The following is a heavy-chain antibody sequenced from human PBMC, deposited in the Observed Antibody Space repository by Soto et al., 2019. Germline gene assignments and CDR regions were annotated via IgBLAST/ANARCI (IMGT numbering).Heavy chain of an antibody. V-gene: IGHV1-2*04. CDR1: GYTFTGYY. Sequence: ASVKVSCKASGYTFTGYYMHWVRQAPGQGLEWMGWINLNSGGTNYAQKFQGWVTMTRDTSISTAYMELSRLRSDDTAVYYCAIFRAYYDSSGYPTGAFDIWGQGTMVTVSS. CDR2: INLNSGGT. J-gene: IGHJ3*02. D-gene: IGHD3-22*01. CDR3: AIFRAYYDSSGYPTGAFDI.